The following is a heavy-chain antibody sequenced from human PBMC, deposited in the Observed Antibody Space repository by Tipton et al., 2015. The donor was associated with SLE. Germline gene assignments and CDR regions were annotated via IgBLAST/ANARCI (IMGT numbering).Heavy chain of an antibody. J-gene: IGHJ3*01. V-gene: IGHV4-39*07. Sequence: LRLSCTVSGGSISSSTYYWGWIRQPPGKGLEWIGSIFYNGNTYYSPSLKSRVTISLDTSKNQFSLKLNSVTAADTAVYFCARGSHYASGNYAYVFDLWGQGTMVNVSS. CDR1: GGSISSSTYY. CDR2: IFYNGNT. CDR3: ARGSHYASGNYAYVFDL. D-gene: IGHD3-16*01.